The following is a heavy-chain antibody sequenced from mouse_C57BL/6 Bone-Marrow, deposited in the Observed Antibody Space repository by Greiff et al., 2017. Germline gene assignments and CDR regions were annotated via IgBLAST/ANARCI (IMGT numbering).Heavy chain of an antibody. V-gene: IGHV7-3*01. CDR1: GFTFTDYY. Sequence: EVKLMESGGGLVQPGGSLSLSCAASGFTFTDYYMSWVRQPPGKALEWLGFIRNKANGYTTEYSASVKGRFTISRDNYQSILYLQMNALRAEDSATYYCARYRDYCWDFDVWGTGTTVTVSS. J-gene: IGHJ1*03. CDR3: ARYRDYCWDFDV. CDR2: IRNKANGYTT. D-gene: IGHD2-13*01.